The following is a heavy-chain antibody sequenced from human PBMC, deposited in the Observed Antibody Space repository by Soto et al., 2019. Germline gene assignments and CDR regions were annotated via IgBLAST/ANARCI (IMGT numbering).Heavy chain of an antibody. CDR1: GYDFTSYG. J-gene: IGHJ3*02. V-gene: IGHV1-18*01. D-gene: IGHD2-21*01. Sequence: QGQLLQSGDEVKKPGASVRVSCRASGYDFTSYGISWVRQAPGQGLEWVSWISAYNGKRDTAQKFQGRVTMTLDTSTDTAHMELEDLTSAATAVYYCARGRIVASIHDAFEIWGQGTMVAVSS. CDR2: ISAYNGKR. CDR3: ARGRIVASIHDAFEI.